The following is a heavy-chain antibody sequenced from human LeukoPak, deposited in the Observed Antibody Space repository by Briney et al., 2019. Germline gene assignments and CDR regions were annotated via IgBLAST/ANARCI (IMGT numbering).Heavy chain of an antibody. V-gene: IGHV4-39*07. J-gene: IGHJ4*02. Sequence: SETLSLTCTVSGGSISSSSYYWGWIRQPPGKGLEWIGSIYYSGSTYYNPSLKSRVTISVDTSKNQFSLKLSSVTAADTAVYYCARGGEATIFLGFDYWGQGTLVTVSS. D-gene: IGHD3-3*01. CDR3: ARGGEATIFLGFDY. CDR1: GGSISSSSYY. CDR2: IYYSGST.